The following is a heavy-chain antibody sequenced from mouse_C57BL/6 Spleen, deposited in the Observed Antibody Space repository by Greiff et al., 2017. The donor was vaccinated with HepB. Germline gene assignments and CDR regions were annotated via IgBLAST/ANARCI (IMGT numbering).Heavy chain of an antibody. J-gene: IGHJ2*01. D-gene: IGHD2-5*01. CDR3: ARRYSNYYGGFGY. Sequence: QVQLKESGAELVRPGDSVKLSCKASGYTFTDYYINWVKQRPGQGLEWIARLYNGSGNTYYNEKFKGKATLTAEKSSRTAYMQLSSLTSEDSAVYCCARRYSNYYGGFGYSGQGTTLTVSS. V-gene: IGHV1-76*01. CDR2: LYNGSGNT. CDR1: GYTFTDYY.